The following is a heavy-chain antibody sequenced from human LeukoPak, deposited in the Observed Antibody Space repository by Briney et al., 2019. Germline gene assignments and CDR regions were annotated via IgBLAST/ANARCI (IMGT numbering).Heavy chain of an antibody. J-gene: IGHJ4*02. Sequence: GGSLRLSCADSGFTFSDYYMSWIRQAPGKGLEWVSYISNSGSTIFYADSVKGRFTISRDNAKNSLYLQMNSLRAEDTAVYYCASALNGWHFDYRGQGTLVTVSS. CDR1: GFTFSDYY. CDR2: ISNSGSTI. V-gene: IGHV3-11*04. CDR3: ASALNGWHFDY. D-gene: IGHD6-19*01.